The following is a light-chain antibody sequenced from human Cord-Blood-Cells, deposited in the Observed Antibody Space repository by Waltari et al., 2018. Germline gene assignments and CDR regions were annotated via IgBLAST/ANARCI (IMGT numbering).Light chain of an antibody. CDR3: CSYAGSSTLV. CDR2: EVS. V-gene: IGLV2-23*02. Sequence: QSALTQHASASGSPGQSITISCTGTSSDVGSYNLFSWYQQHPGKAPKLMIYEVSKRPSGVSNRFSGSKSGNTASLTISGLQAEDEADYYCCSYAGSSTLVFGGGTKLTVL. J-gene: IGLJ3*02. CDR1: SSDVGSYNL.